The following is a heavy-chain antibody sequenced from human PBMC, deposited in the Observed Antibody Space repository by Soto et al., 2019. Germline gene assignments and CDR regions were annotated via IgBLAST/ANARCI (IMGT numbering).Heavy chain of an antibody. J-gene: IGHJ4*02. CDR2: INEDGRVK. V-gene: IGHV3-7*01. CDR1: GFTFSSYW. CDR3: GRDIPSEACCLDY. Sequence: TGGSLRLSCAASGFTFSSYWMTWVRQAPGRGLEWVANINEDGRVKGYVDSVKGRFTISRDNARNSLNLQMNSLRAEDTAVYYCGRDIPSEACCLDYWGKGTLVAVSS. D-gene: IGHD2-15*01.